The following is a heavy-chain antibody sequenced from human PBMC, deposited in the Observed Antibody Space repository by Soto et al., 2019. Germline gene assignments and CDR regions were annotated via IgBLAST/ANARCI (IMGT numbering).Heavy chain of an antibody. CDR3: AREDYGDYDGAFDI. V-gene: IGHV4-31*03. J-gene: IGHJ3*02. Sequence: SETLSLTCTVSGGSISSGGYYWSWIRQHPGKGLEWIGYIYYSGSTYYNPSLKSRVTISVDTSKNQFSLKLSSVTAADTAVYYCAREDYGDYDGAFDIWGQGTMVTVSS. CDR2: IYYSGST. D-gene: IGHD4-17*01. CDR1: GGSISSGGYY.